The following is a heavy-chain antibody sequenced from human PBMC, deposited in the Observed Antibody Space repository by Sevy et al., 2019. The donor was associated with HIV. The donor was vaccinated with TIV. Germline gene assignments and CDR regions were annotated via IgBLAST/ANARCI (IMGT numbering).Heavy chain of an antibody. CDR3: AKAWGRGWDLVYYYGMDV. Sequence: GGSLRLSCAASGFTFDDYTMHWVRQAPGTGLELVWLISVDGGSTYYADSVKGRLTSARDNSKNSLYLQMNRLRTEDTALYYCAKAWGRGWDLVYYYGMDVWGQGTTVTVSS. V-gene: IGHV3-43*01. D-gene: IGHD6-19*01. CDR2: ISVDGGST. J-gene: IGHJ6*02. CDR1: GFTFDDYT.